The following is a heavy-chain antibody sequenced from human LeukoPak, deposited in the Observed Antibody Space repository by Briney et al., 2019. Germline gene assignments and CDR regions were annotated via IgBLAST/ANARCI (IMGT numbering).Heavy chain of an antibody. CDR2: IFTRGST. V-gene: IGHV4-4*07. CDR1: GGSISNFY. CDR3: ARGRYGSGSYFFDY. Sequence: SETLSLTCTVSGGSISNFYWSWIRQPAGKGLEWIGRIFTRGSTNYNPSLKSRVTMSVDTSKNQFSVKLNSVTAADTAVYHCARGRYGSGSYFFDYWGQGTLVTVSS. J-gene: IGHJ4*02. D-gene: IGHD3-10*01.